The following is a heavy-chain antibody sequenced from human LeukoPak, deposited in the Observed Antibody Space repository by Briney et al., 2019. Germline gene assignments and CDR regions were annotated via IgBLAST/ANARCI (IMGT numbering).Heavy chain of an antibody. J-gene: IGHJ4*02. D-gene: IGHD3-22*01. Sequence: PSETLSLTCTVSGGSISSSNYCWGWIRQPPGKGLEWIGSVYFSGNTYYNPSLKSRVTIYVYTSNNHFSLELSSVTAADTAVYYCARYYYHTSAIIPPDSWGQGTLVTVSS. CDR3: ARYYYHTSAIIPPDS. V-gene: IGHV4-39*01. CDR2: VYFSGNT. CDR1: GGSISSSNYC.